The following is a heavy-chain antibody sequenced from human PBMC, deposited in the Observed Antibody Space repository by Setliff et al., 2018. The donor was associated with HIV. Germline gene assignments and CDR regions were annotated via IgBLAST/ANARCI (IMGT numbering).Heavy chain of an antibody. CDR2: LYYSGTT. V-gene: IGHV4-39*01. CDR1: GGSISSSSYY. J-gene: IGHJ4*02. D-gene: IGHD3-16*01. Sequence: PSETLSLTCTVSGGSISSSSYYWGWIRQPPGKGLEWIGSLYYSGTTYYNPSLKSRLTISVDTSKNQFSLKLSSVTAADTAVYYCARRTLITGYDYWGQGTLVTVSS. CDR3: ARRTLITGYDY.